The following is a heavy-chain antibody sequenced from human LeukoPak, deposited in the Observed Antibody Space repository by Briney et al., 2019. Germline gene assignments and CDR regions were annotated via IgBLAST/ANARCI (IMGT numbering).Heavy chain of an antibody. V-gene: IGHV3-23*01. Sequence: GGSLRLSCAASGFTFSNYAMSWVRQAPGKGLEWVSAISGSGGDTYNADSVTGRLTISRDNSRNTLYLQMNDVRVEDTAVYYCAREGMMITFGGPWGYFDYWGQGTLVTVSS. CDR3: AREGMMITFGGPWGYFDY. CDR2: ISGSGGDT. J-gene: IGHJ4*02. CDR1: GFTFSNYA. D-gene: IGHD3-16*01.